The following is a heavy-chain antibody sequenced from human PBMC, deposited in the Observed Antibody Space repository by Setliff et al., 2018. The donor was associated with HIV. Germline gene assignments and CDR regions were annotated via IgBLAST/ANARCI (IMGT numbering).Heavy chain of an antibody. J-gene: IGHJ4*02. V-gene: IGHV4-59*01. D-gene: IGHD2-15*01. Sequence: SETLSLTCTVSGGSISSYYWSWIRQHPEKGLEWIGYIYDRGGTNYNPSLKSRVTISLDTSKNQFSLKLNSVTAADTAVYYCARADCSGGSCYSPGYWGQGTLVTVSS. CDR2: IYDRGGT. CDR1: GGSISSYY. CDR3: ARADCSGGSCYSPGY.